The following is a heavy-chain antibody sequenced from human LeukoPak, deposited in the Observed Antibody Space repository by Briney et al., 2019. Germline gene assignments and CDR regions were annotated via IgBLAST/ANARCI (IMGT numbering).Heavy chain of an antibody. CDR2: ITNSDGDT. J-gene: IGHJ6*02. Sequence: PGGSLRLSCAASGFTFSSHAMSWVRQAPGKGLEWVSSITNSDGDTHYADSVKGRFTISRDNSRNTLYLQMNSLRAEDTAVYFCAKERLERHLGLDVWGQGTTVTVSS. D-gene: IGHD1-1*01. V-gene: IGHV3-23*01. CDR3: AKERLERHLGLDV. CDR1: GFTFSSHA.